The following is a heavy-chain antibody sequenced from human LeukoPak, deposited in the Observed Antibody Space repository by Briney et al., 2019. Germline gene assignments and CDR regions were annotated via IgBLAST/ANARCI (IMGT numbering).Heavy chain of an antibody. CDR2: RNHRGSS. V-gene: IGHV4-34*01. CDR3: SRGSGSYSGAADY. D-gene: IGHD6-19*01. CDR1: GSSFTGYY. J-gene: IGHJ4*02. Sequence: SETLSLTCSVHGSSFTGYYWSWIRQPPGKGLEWIGERNHRGSSYFNPSFESRVTISLDTSGKQFSLNLTSVTAADTAFYYCSRGSGSYSGAADYWGQGTLVTVSS.